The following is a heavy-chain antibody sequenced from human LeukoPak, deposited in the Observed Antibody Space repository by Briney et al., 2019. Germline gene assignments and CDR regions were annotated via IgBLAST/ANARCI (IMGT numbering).Heavy chain of an antibody. V-gene: IGHV3-30-3*01. D-gene: IGHD6-19*01. CDR3: ARALSSGNPRHPKYYFDY. Sequence: GESLRLSCAASGFTFSSYAMHWVRQAPGKGLEWVAVISYDGSNKYYADSGKGRFTISRDNSKNTLYLQMNSLRAEDTAVYYCARALSSGNPRHPKYYFDYWGQGTLVTVSS. CDR1: GFTFSSYA. CDR2: ISYDGSNK. J-gene: IGHJ4*02.